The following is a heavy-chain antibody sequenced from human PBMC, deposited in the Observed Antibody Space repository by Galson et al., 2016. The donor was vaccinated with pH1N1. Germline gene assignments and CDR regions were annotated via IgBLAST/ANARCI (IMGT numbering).Heavy chain of an antibody. V-gene: IGHV2-5*01. D-gene: IGHD4-17*01. J-gene: IGHJ1*01. CDR1: GFSLSTSGVG. CDR3: AHSTHGHYSGYFQH. CDR2: IYWNDDK. Sequence: PALVKPTQTLTLTCTFSGFSLSTSGVGVGWIRQPPGKALEWLVVIYWNDDKRYSPSLKSRLTITKDTSKNQVVLTMTNMDPVDSATDYCAHSTHGHYSGYFQHWGQGTLVTVSS.